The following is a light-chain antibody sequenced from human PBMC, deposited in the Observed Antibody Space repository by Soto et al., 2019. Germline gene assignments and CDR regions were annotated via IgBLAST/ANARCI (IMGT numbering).Light chain of an antibody. CDR3: QQSYSTPPYT. V-gene: IGKV1-39*01. J-gene: IGKJ2*01. CDR1: QTISSY. Sequence: DIQMTQSPSSLSASVGDRVTITCRASQTISSYLNWYHQKPGKAPNLLIFSASSLQSGVPSSFSGSGSGTDFNLTISSLQPEDFATYYCQQSYSTPPYTFGQGTKLEIK. CDR2: SAS.